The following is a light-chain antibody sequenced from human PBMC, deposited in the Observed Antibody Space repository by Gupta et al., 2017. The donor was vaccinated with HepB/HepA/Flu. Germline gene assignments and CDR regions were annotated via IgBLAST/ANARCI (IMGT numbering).Light chain of an antibody. V-gene: IGLV2-23*02. J-gene: IGLJ3*02. CDR2: EVT. CDR1: SSDVGSYNL. CDR3: CSYAGSSTPWV. Sequence: QSALTQPASVSGSPGQSITLSCTGTSSDVGSYNLVSWYQQYPGKAPKLMIYEVTKRPSGVSNRFSGSKSGNTASLTISGLQAEDEGDYYCCSYAGSSTPWVLGGGTKLTVL.